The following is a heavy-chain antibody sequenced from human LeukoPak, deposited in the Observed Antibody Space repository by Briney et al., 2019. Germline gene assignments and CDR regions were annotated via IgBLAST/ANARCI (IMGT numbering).Heavy chain of an antibody. J-gene: IGHJ4*02. V-gene: IGHV3-21*01. D-gene: IGHD7-27*01. Sequence: GGSLRLSCATSGFTFSSYSMNWVRQAPGKGLEWVSSISSSSSYIYYADSVKGRFTISRDNAKNSLYLQMHSLRAEDTAVYYCATSNWGSNYWGQGTLVTVSS. CDR2: ISSSSSYI. CDR1: GFTFSSYS. CDR3: ATSNWGSNY.